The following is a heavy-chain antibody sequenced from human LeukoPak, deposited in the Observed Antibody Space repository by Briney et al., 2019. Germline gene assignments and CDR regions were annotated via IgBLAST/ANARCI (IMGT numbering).Heavy chain of an antibody. V-gene: IGHV4-34*01. CDR2: INHSGST. J-gene: IGHJ5*02. CDR3: ARLVTGYCSGGSCFFGLIATPNWFDP. CDR1: GGSFSGYY. Sequence: PSETLSLTCAVYGGSFSGYYWSWIRQPPGKGLEWIGEINHSGSTNYNPSLKSRVTISVDTSKNQFTLKLSSVTAADTAVYYCARLVTGYCSGGSCFFGLIATPNWFDPWGQGTLVTVPS. D-gene: IGHD2-15*01.